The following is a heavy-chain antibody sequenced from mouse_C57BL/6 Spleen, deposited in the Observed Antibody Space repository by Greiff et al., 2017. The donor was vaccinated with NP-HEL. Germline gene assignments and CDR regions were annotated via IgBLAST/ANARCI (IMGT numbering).Heavy chain of an antibody. CDR2: IDPSDSYT. J-gene: IGHJ3*02. D-gene: IGHD1-1*01. CDR3: ARSITTVVPFK. Sequence: QVQLKQPGAELVRPGTSVKLSCKASGYTFTSYWMHWVKQRTGQGLEWIGVIDPSDSYTNYNQKFKGKATLTVDTSSSTPYMQLSSLTSEDSAVYYCARSITTVVPFKWGQGTLVTVSA. CDR1: GYTFTSYW. V-gene: IGHV1-59*01.